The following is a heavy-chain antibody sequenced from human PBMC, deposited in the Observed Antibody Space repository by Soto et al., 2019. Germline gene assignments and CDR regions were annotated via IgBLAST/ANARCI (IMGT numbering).Heavy chain of an antibody. CDR2: IYYSGST. Sequence: QVQLQESGPGLVKPSQTLSLTCTVSGGSISSGDYYWSWIRQPPGKGLEWIGYIYYSGSTYYNPSLKSRVTISVDTSKNQFSLKLSSVTAADTAVYYCARDNPPAAAGTEYYYYYYGMDVWGQGTTVTVSS. J-gene: IGHJ6*02. D-gene: IGHD6-13*01. CDR1: GGSISSGDYY. V-gene: IGHV4-30-4*01. CDR3: ARDNPPAAAGTEYYYYYYGMDV.